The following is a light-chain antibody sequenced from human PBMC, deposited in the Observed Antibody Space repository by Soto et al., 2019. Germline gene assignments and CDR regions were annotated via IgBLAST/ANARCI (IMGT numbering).Light chain of an antibody. CDR1: SSNIGAGYD. V-gene: IGLV1-51*01. J-gene: IGLJ1*01. Sequence: QSVLTQPPSVSGAPGQTVTISCSGSSSNIGAGYDVHWYQHLPGTVPKLLIYDDNKRPSGIPDRFSGSKSGTSATLGITGFQTGDEADYYCGSWDSSLSAYVFGTGTKLTVL. CDR3: GSWDSSLSAYV. CDR2: DDN.